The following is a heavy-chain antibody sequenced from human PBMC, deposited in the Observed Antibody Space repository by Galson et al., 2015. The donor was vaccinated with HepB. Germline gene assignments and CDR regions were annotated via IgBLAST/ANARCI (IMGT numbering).Heavy chain of an antibody. V-gene: IGHV3-21*04. CDR2: ISSSSSYI. Sequence: SLRLSCAASGFTFSSYSMNWVRQAPGKGLEWVSSISSSSSYIYYADSVKGRFTISRDNAKNSLYLQMNSLRAEDTAVYYCARDMGIAAEAAYFQHWGQGTLVTVSS. J-gene: IGHJ1*01. D-gene: IGHD6-13*01. CDR3: ARDMGIAAEAAYFQH. CDR1: GFTFSSYS.